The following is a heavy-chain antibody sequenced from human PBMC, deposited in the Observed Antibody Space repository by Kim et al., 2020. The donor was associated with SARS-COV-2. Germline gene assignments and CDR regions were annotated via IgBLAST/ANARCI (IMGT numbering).Heavy chain of an antibody. V-gene: IGHV3-74*01. CDR3: ARDLRARYFDWLSEETLDY. Sequence: KGRLPISRDNAKNKLYLQMNSLRAEDTAVYYCARDLRARYFDWLSEETLDYWGQGTLVTVSS. J-gene: IGHJ4*02. D-gene: IGHD3-9*01.